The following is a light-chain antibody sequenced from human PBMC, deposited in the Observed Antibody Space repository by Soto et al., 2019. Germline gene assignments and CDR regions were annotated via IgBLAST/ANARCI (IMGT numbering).Light chain of an antibody. J-gene: IGKJ5*01. V-gene: IGKV1-27*01. CDR2: AAA. Sequence: DTQMTQSPSSLSASIGDRVTITCRASQGIRNSVAWYQQKPGKVPNLLIYAAAALQSGVPSRFSGSGSGTDFTLSIASLQAEDFGTYYCQEYNRLPITFGQGTRLEIK. CDR3: QEYNRLPIT. CDR1: QGIRNS.